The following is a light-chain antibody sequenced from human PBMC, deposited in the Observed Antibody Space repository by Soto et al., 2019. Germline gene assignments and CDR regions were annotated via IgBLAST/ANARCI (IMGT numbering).Light chain of an antibody. CDR3: QQYDSYPVT. V-gene: IGKV1-39*01. CDR1: QSISSY. J-gene: IGKJ4*01. Sequence: DIQMTQSPSSLSASLGDRVTITWRASQSISSYLNWYQQKPGKAPKLRKYAASSLQSGVPSRFSGSGYGTDFNLTISSLQTEDFATYYCQQYDSYPVTFGGGTKVDIK. CDR2: AAS.